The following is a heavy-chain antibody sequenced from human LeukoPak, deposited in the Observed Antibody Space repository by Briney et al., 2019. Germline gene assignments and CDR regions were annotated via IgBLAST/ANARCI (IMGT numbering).Heavy chain of an antibody. CDR2: IYYSGST. CDR1: GGSISSSSYY. D-gene: IGHD5-18*01. Sequence: SETLSLTCTVSGGSISSSSYYWGWTRQPPGKGLEWIGSIYYSGSTYYNPSLKSRVTISVDTSKNQFSLKLSSVTAADTAVFYCARLRQLWLLDVWGQGTTVTVSS. J-gene: IGHJ6*02. CDR3: ARLRQLWLLDV. V-gene: IGHV4-39*01.